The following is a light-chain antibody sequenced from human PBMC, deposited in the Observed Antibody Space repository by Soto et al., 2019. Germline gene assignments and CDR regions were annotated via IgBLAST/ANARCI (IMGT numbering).Light chain of an antibody. J-gene: IGLJ1*01. CDR2: DVS. Sequence: QCVLTRPASVSGAAGEAIAISCTGTSTDVGNYNYVSWYQQHPGRAPQLMIYDVSNRPSGVSDRFSGSKSGNTASLTISGLQPEDEADYYCNSYTTSSTYVFGTGTKVTV. CDR3: NSYTTSSTYV. V-gene: IGLV2-14*03. CDR1: STDVGNYNY.